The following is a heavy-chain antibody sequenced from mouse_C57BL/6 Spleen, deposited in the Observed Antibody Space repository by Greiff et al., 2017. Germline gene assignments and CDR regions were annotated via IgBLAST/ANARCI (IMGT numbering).Heavy chain of an antibody. Sequence: QVQLKESGAELVKPGASVKLSCKASGYTFTEYTIHWVKQRSGQGLEWIGWFYPGSGSIKYNEKFKDKATLTADKSSSTVYMELSRLTSEDSAVYFCARHEDVTTVVPHWYFDVWGTGTTVTVSS. CDR2: FYPGSGSI. J-gene: IGHJ1*03. V-gene: IGHV1-62-2*01. D-gene: IGHD1-1*01. CDR3: ARHEDVTTVVPHWYFDV. CDR1: GYTFTEYT.